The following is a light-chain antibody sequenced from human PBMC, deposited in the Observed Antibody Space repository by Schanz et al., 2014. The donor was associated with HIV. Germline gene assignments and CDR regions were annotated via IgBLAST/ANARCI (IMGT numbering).Light chain of an antibody. CDR3: HQYGSRDT. Sequence: EIVLTQSPGTLSLSPGERGTLSCRASQSVKSNFIGWYQQKPGQAPRLLIFGASNRAAGIPDRFSGGESGTDFTLTISRLEPEDFAVYYCHQYGSRDTFGQGTKLEIK. CDR2: GAS. J-gene: IGKJ2*01. V-gene: IGKV3-20*01. CDR1: QSVKSNF.